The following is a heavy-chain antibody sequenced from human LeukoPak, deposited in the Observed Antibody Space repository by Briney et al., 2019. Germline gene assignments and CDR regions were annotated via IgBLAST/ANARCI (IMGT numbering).Heavy chain of an antibody. Sequence: GGSLRLSCAASGFTFSSYEMNWVRQAPGKGLEWVAYISSSSGTIYYTDSVKGRFTISRDNAKNSVFLQMSSLSGGDTAIYYCARDQGFRYFDPWGQGTLVTVSS. CDR3: ARDQGFRYFDP. D-gene: IGHD3-16*02. CDR1: GFTFSSYE. V-gene: IGHV3-48*03. J-gene: IGHJ5*02. CDR2: ISSSSGTI.